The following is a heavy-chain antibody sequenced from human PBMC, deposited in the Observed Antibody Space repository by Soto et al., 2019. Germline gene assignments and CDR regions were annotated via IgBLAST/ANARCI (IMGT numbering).Heavy chain of an antibody. Sequence: QVQLVQSGAEVKKPGSSVKVSCKASGGTFSSYAINWVRQAPGQGLEWRGGIIPIFGTADYAQKFQGRVTITADHSTSTAYMELSSMRSEDTAVYYCASNGFGEKYYYGMDVWGQGTTVTVSS. D-gene: IGHD3-10*01. V-gene: IGHV1-69*12. CDR3: ASNGFGEKYYYGMDV. CDR2: IIPIFGTA. J-gene: IGHJ6*02. CDR1: GGTFSSYA.